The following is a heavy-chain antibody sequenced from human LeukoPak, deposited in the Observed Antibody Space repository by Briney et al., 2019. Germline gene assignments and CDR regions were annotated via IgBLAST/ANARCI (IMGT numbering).Heavy chain of an antibody. CDR1: GGTFSSYA. CDR3: ARSETYYDYVWGSYRYTPLDY. V-gene: IGHV1-69*13. Sequence: ASVKVSCKASGGTFSSYAISWVRQAPGQGLEWMGRIIPIFGTANYAQKFQGRVTITADESTSTAYMELSSLRSEDTAVYYCARSETYYDYVWGSYRYTPLDYWGQGTLVTVSS. D-gene: IGHD3-16*02. J-gene: IGHJ4*02. CDR2: IIPIFGTA.